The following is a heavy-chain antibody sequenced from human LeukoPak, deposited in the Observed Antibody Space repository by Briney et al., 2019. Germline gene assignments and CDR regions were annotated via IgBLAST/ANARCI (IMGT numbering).Heavy chain of an antibody. Sequence: GGSLILSCAASGFTFSTYSMNWVRQGPGKGLEWVSSISGSSSYIYFADSVKGRFTISRDNTKNSLYLQMNSLRAEDTAVYYCARDHDFWSVTDYWGQGTLVTVSS. CDR2: ISGSSSYI. CDR1: GFTFSTYS. CDR3: ARDHDFWSVTDY. V-gene: IGHV3-21*01. D-gene: IGHD3-3*01. J-gene: IGHJ4*02.